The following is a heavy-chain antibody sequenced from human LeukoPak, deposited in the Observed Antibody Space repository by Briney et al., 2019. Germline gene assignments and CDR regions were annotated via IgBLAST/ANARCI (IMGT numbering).Heavy chain of an antibody. CDR3: AKAGKMTTTTPFNY. D-gene: IGHD1-1*01. Sequence: GGSLRLSCAASGFTFSSYGISWVRRAPGKGLEWVSGISGSGGSTHFADSVKGRFTISRDNSKNTLYVQMNSLRAEDTAVYYCAKAGKMTTTTPFNYWGQGILVTVSS. V-gene: IGHV3-23*01. CDR2: ISGSGGST. J-gene: IGHJ4*02. CDR1: GFTFSSYG.